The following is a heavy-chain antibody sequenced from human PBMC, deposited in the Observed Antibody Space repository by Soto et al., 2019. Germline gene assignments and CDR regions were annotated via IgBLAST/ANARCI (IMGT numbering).Heavy chain of an antibody. Sequence: SETLSLTCSVSGFAISRGYYWSWVRQPPGKGLEWIGSIYPSVSSYHNPSLATRLRLSIDTSKNQSTLNLTSVTAADTALYFCAREKVGSTFFDNWGQGIQVTVSS. CDR3: AREKVGSTFFDN. CDR2: IYPSVSS. D-gene: IGHD1-26*01. J-gene: IGHJ4*02. CDR1: GFAISRGYY. V-gene: IGHV4-38-2*02.